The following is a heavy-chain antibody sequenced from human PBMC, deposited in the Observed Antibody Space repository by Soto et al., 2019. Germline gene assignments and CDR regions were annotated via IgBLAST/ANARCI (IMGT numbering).Heavy chain of an antibody. CDR2: ISAYNGNT. CDR3: ASPGYCSSTSCYRNYYYGMDV. V-gene: IGHV1-18*04. CDR1: GYTFTSYG. Sequence: GASVKFSCKASGYTFTSYGISWVRQAPGQGLEWMGWISAYNGNTNYAQKLQGRVTMTTDTSTSTAYMELRSLRSDDTAVYYCASPGYCSSTSCYRNYYYGMDVWGQGTTVTVSS. J-gene: IGHJ6*02. D-gene: IGHD2-2*01.